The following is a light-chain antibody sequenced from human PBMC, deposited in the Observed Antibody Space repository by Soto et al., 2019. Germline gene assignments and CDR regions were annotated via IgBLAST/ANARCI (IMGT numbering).Light chain of an antibody. V-gene: IGKV3-15*01. CDR1: RSVSSN. CDR3: QQYNNWPRAT. Sequence: EIVLTQSPGTLSLSPGETATLSCGASRSVSSNLAWYQQKPGQAPRLLMFRTSSRATGFPARFSGSGSGTEFDLTISSLQSEDFGVYYCQQYNNWPRATFGGGTKVDIK. CDR2: RTS. J-gene: IGKJ4*01.